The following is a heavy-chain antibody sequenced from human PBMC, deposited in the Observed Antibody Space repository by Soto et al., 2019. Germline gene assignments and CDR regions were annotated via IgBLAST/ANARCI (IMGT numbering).Heavy chain of an antibody. D-gene: IGHD3-10*01. CDR2: IYYSGST. V-gene: IGHV4-59*01. J-gene: IGHJ6*03. CDR1: GGSISSYY. Sequence: SETLSLTCTVTGGSISSYYWRWIRQPPGKGLEWIGYIYYSGSTNYNPSLKSRVTISVDTSKNQFSLKLSSVTAADTAVYYCARDFGVRGENYYYMDVWGKGTTVTVSS. CDR3: ARDFGVRGENYYYMDV.